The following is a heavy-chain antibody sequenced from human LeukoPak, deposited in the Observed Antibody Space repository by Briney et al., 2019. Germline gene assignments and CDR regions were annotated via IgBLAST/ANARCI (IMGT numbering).Heavy chain of an antibody. CDR3: ARGWYYASGTYRVDVFDN. D-gene: IGHD3-10*01. J-gene: IGHJ3*02. Sequence: ASVTVSFKASGYTFTSYGLSWVRQAPGHGLEWMGWISGYDCDTNFARKFQGRVTMTTDTSTSTAYMELTSLTSDDTAVYYCARGWYYASGTYRVDVFDNWGQGTMVTVSS. CDR1: GYTFTSYG. V-gene: IGHV1-18*01. CDR2: ISGYDCDT.